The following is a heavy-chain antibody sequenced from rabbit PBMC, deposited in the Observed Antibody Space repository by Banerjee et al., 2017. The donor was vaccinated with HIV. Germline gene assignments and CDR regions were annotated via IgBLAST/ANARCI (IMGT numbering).Heavy chain of an antibody. CDR2: IYAGSSGST. Sequence: QSLEESGGDLVKPGASLTLTCTASGFSFSSSYYMCWVRQAPGKGLEWIACIYAGSSGSTYYASWAKGRFTISKTSSTTVTLQMTSLTAADTATYFCARWDVGSSGYYGMDLWGPGTLVTV. V-gene: IGHV1S40*01. D-gene: IGHD8-1*01. CDR1: GFSFSSSYY. J-gene: IGHJ6*01. CDR3: ARWDVGSSGYYGMDL.